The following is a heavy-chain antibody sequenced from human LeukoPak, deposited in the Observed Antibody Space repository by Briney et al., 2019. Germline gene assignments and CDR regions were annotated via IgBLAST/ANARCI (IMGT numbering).Heavy chain of an antibody. V-gene: IGHV4-39*07. CDR2: IYYSGST. J-gene: IGHJ4*02. Sequence: PSETLSLTCTVSGGSISSSGYYWGWIRQPPGKGLEWIGSIYYSGSTYYNPSLKSRVTISVDTSKNQFSLKLSSVTAADTAVYYCARAKQLRVFDYWGQGTLVTVSS. D-gene: IGHD6-6*01. CDR1: GGSISSSGYY. CDR3: ARAKQLRVFDY.